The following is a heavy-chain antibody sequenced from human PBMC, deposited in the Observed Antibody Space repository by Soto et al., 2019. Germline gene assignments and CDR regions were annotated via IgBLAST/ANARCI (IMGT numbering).Heavy chain of an antibody. CDR1: GFIFSNYA. J-gene: IGHJ4*02. CDR2: ISETGGVYT. D-gene: IGHD4-17*01. V-gene: IGHV3-23*01. Sequence: GGSLRLSCTVSGFIFSNYAMSWVRQAPGKGLEWVSAISETGGVYTFYADSVKGRFTISRDNSENTLYLQMHSLRADDTALYYCARGSHGEHDYWGQGTLVTVSS. CDR3: ARGSHGEHDY.